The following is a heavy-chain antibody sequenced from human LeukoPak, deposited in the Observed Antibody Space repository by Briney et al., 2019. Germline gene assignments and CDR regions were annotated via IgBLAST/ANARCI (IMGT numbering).Heavy chain of an antibody. CDR2: ISGSGGST. V-gene: IGHV3-23*01. Sequence: GGSLRLSCAASGFTFSSYWMSWVRQAPGKGLEWVSAISGSGGSTYYADSVKGRFTISRDNSKNTLYLQMNSLRAEDTAVYYCAKGGFGGYDSYYYYGMDVWGQGTTVTVSS. D-gene: IGHD5-12*01. CDR1: GFTFSSYW. CDR3: AKGGFGGYDSYYYYGMDV. J-gene: IGHJ6*02.